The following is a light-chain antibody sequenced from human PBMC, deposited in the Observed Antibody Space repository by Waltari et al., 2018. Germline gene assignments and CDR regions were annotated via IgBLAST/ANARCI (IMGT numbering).Light chain of an antibody. Sequence: LVLTQSPSASASLGASVKLTCSLPGEYSAYAIAWHQKQPLKGPRFLMTVNSDGSHRKGDGISARLSVSSSDLDRYLTISRLQSDDEADYFCQTWGTGIQVFGSGTKLTVL. J-gene: IGLJ3*02. CDR1: GEYSAYA. CDR3: QTWGTGIQV. CDR2: VNSDGSH. V-gene: IGLV4-69*01.